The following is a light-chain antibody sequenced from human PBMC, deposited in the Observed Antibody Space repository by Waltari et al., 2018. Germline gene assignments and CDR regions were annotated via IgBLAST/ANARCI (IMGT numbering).Light chain of an antibody. CDR3: MQSIQLPLT. V-gene: IGKV2D-29*01. Sequence: DIVMTQSPVSLAVTPGQPASISCRSSESLLYSDGHTYLFWDLQKPGQPPQLLISEVSNRFSGVSDRFSGSGSGTDFTLKISRVEAEDVGVYYCMQSIQLPLTFGGGTKVEI. CDR2: EVS. J-gene: IGKJ4*01. CDR1: ESLLYSDGHTY.